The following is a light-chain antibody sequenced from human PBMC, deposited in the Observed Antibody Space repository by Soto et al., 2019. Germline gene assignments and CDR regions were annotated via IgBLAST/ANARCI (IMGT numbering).Light chain of an antibody. CDR1: SGPVSTSYY. CDR2: STH. Sequence: QTLVTPEPSFSVSPGGTVTLTCGLSSGPVSTSYYPSWYQQTPGQDPRTLIYSTHTRSSGVPDRFSGSILGNKAALTITGAQADDESDYYCVLYMGSCICVFGGGTKLTVL. CDR3: VLYMGSCICV. V-gene: IGLV8-61*01. J-gene: IGLJ2*01.